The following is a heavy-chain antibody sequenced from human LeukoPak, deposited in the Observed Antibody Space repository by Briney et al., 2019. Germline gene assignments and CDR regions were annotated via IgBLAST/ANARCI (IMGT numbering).Heavy chain of an antibody. Sequence: ASVKVSCKASGYTFTGYYMHWVRQAPGQGLEWMGWINANSGGTNYAQKFQGRVTMTRDTSISTAYMELSRLRSDDTAVYYCARGVYDSSGQTVCWGQGTLVTVSS. V-gene: IGHV1-2*02. D-gene: IGHD3-22*01. CDR1: GYTFTGYY. CDR2: INANSGGT. CDR3: ARGVYDSSGQTVC. J-gene: IGHJ4*02.